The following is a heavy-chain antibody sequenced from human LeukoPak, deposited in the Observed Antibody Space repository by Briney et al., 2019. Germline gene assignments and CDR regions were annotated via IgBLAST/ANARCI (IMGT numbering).Heavy chain of an antibody. CDR2: INPNSGGT. D-gene: IGHD5-24*01. V-gene: IGHV1-2*06. J-gene: IGHJ3*02. CDR3: ARVGDGLNDAFDI. Sequence: ASVKVSCKASGYTFTGYYMNWVGQAPGQGLEWMGRINPNSGGTNYAQKFQGRVTMTRDTSISTAYMELSRLRSDDTAVYYCARVGDGLNDAFDIWGQGTMVTVSS. CDR1: GYTFTGYY.